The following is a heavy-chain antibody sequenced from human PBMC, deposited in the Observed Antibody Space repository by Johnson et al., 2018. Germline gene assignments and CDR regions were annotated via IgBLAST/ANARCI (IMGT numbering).Heavy chain of an antibody. CDR2: INAGNGNT. Sequence: LLESGASVKVSCKPSGYTFTSYPMHWVRQAPGQRLEWMGWINAGNGNTKYSQKFQVRVTITRDTSASTAYMELGSLRSEDTAVYYCARGRTRYSDDPFDIWGQGTVVTVSS. CDR1: GYTFTSYP. D-gene: IGHD1-26*01. V-gene: IGHV1-3*01. J-gene: IGHJ3*02. CDR3: ARGRTRYSDDPFDI.